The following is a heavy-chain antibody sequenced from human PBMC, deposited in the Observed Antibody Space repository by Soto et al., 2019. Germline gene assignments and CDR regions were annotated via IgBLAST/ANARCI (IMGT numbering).Heavy chain of an antibody. CDR3: AKYSYSHFDY. D-gene: IGHD3-10*01. Sequence: PGGSLRLSCVASGSTFSNFWMLWVRQAPGKGLEWVANIKQDGSETNYVDSVEGRFTISRDNARNSLFLQMNSLRAEDTAVYYCAKYSYSHFDYCGQGALVTVSS. CDR2: IKQDGSET. CDR1: GSTFSNFW. V-gene: IGHV3-7*01. J-gene: IGHJ4*02.